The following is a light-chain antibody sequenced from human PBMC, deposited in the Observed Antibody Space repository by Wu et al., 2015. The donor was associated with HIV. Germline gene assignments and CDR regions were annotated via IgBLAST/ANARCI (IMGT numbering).Light chain of an antibody. CDR3: QHYYGTVGYS. CDR1: QGISNS. J-gene: IGKJ2*03. CDR2: GAS. Sequence: DIQMTQSPSSLSASVGDRVTITCRASQGISNSLAWYQQKPGKAPKLLLYGASKLESGVPSRFSGSGSGTDYTLTINSLQPEDFATYYCQHYYGTVGYSFGQGTKVEIK. V-gene: IGKV1-NL1*01.